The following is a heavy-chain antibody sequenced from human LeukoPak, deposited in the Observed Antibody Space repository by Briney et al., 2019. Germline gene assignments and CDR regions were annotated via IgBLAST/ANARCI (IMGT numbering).Heavy chain of an antibody. CDR1: VGSISSAGYS. V-gene: IGHV4-30-2*01. Sequence: PSQTLSLTCAVSVGSISSAGYSWSWIRQPPGKGLEWLGYIYHSGSTYYNPSLQSRVTISVDRSKNQYSLKLSSVTAADTAVYYCARALGSRNSEVYFDYWGQGTLVTVSS. J-gene: IGHJ4*02. D-gene: IGHD4-23*01. CDR2: IYHSGST. CDR3: ARALGSRNSEVYFDY.